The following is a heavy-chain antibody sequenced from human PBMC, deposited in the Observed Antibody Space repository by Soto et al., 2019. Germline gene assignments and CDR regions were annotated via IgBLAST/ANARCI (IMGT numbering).Heavy chain of an antibody. J-gene: IGHJ6*03. CDR2: ISSSSSYI. CDR1: GFTFSSYS. CDR3: ARGGTTIFGVVTSPYYMDV. Sequence: GGSLRLSCAASGFTFSSYSMNWVRQAPGKGLEWVSSISSSSSYIYYADSVKGRFTISRDNAKNSLYLQMNSLRAEDTAVYYCARGGTTIFGVVTSPYYMDVWGKGTTITVSS. V-gene: IGHV3-21*01. D-gene: IGHD3-3*01.